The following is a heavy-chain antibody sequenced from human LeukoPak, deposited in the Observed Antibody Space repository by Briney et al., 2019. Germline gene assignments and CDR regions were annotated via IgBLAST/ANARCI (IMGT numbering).Heavy chain of an antibody. CDR1: GHDLRTYC. V-gene: IGHV3-30*03. J-gene: IGHJ6*02. CDR2: ISYDGSSK. Sequence: PGRTLRLSCASSGHDLRTYCTHCVRHAPGKGLECVAVISYDGSSKYYADSVKGRFTIPRDSPEHTLYLQMHSLRAEDTAVYYCATEEYYYGMAVWGQGTTVTVSS. CDR3: ATEEYYYGMAV.